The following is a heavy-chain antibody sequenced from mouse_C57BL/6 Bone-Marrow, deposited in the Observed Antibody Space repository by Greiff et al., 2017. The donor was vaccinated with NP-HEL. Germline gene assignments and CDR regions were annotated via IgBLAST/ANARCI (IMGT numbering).Heavy chain of an antibody. V-gene: IGHV1-66*01. CDR1: GYSFTSYY. CDR2: IYPGSGNT. D-gene: IGHD2-3*01. CDR3: ARDDGYWYFDV. Sequence: QVQLQQSGPELVKPGASVKISCKASGYSFTSYYIHWVKQRPGQGLEWIGWIYPGSGNTKYNEKFKGKATLTADTSSSTAYIQLSSLTSEDSAVYYCARDDGYWYFDVWGTGTTVTVSS. J-gene: IGHJ1*03.